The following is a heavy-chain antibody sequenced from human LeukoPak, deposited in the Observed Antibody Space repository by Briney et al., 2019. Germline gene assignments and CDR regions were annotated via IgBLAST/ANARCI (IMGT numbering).Heavy chain of an antibody. CDR2: IYHSGST. D-gene: IGHD3-22*01. CDR1: GYSISSGYY. Sequence: SETLSLTCTVSGYSISSGYYWGWIRQPPGKGLEWIGSIYHSGSTYYNPSLKSRVTISVDTSKNQFSLKLTSVTAADTAVYYCASEAYYYDSSGYYKYWGQGTLVTVSS. J-gene: IGHJ4*02. CDR3: ASEAYYYDSSGYYKY. V-gene: IGHV4-38-2*02.